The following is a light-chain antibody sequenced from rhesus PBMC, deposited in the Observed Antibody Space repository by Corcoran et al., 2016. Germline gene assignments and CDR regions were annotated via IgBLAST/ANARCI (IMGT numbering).Light chain of an antibody. CDR2: AAS. CDR3: QQRISYPHS. J-gene: IGKJ2*01. Sequence: DIQMTQSPSSLSASVGDKVTITCRASQGISNALAWYQQKPGKAPKLLIYAASTLQSGVPSRVSGSGSGTDFTLTISSLQPEDFAVYYCQQRISYPHSFGQGTKVEIK. V-gene: IGKV1-33*01. CDR1: QGISNA.